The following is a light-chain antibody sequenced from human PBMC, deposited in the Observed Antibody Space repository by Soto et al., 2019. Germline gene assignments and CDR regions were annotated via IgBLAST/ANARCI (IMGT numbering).Light chain of an antibody. CDR2: SNY. CDR3: SAWDASLNGYV. CDR1: SSNIGSKT. V-gene: IGLV1-44*01. Sequence: QCVLTQPPSASGTPGRRLTIPCSGNSSNIGSKTVNWYQQLPGTAPKLLIYSNYQRPSGVPDRFSGSKSGTSASLAISGLQSDDEADYYCSAWDASLNGYVFGTGTKVTVL. J-gene: IGLJ1*01.